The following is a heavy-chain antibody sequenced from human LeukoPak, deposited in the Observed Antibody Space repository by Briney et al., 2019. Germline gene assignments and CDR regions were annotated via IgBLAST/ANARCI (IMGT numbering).Heavy chain of an antibody. CDR2: IYYSGST. CDR3: ARRGRGYSYEYYFDY. Sequence: PSETLSLTCTASGGSISSYYWSWIRQPPGKGLEWIGYIYYSGSTYYNPSLKSRVTISVDTSKNQFSLKLSSVTAADTAVYYCARRGRGYSYEYYFDYWGQGTLVTVSS. CDR1: GGSISSYY. V-gene: IGHV4-59*08. D-gene: IGHD5-18*01. J-gene: IGHJ4*02.